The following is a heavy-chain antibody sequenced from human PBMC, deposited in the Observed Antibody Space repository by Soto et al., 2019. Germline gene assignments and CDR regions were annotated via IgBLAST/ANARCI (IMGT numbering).Heavy chain of an antibody. V-gene: IGHV1-69*02. J-gene: IGHJ3*01. CDR2: IIPMLTVT. CDR3: SIGSWSAETFDV. Sequence: VHLIQSGAEVKKPGSSVKVSCKAAGGTFNTYTLFWVRQAPGHGLEWLGRIIPMLTVTNSAQKFQGGLTLTADKSTGTAFMELTSLRSDDTAVYYCSIGSWSAETFDVWGQGTMVTVSS. CDR1: GGTFNTYT. D-gene: IGHD2-2*01.